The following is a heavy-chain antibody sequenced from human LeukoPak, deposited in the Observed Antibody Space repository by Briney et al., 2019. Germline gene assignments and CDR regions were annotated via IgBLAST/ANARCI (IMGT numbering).Heavy chain of an antibody. CDR3: ARRAGAYSHPYDY. V-gene: IGHV3-53*01. Sequence: GGSLRLSCAVSGFTVSSNSMSWVRQAPGKGLEWVSFIYSGTIHYSDSVKGRFTISRDNSKNTLYLQMNSLRAEDTAVYYCARRAGAYSHPYDYWGQGTLVTVSS. CDR1: GFTVSSNS. J-gene: IGHJ4*02. D-gene: IGHD4/OR15-4a*01. CDR2: IYSGTI.